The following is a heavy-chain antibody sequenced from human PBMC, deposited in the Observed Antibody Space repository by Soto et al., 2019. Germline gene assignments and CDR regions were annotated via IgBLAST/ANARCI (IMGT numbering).Heavy chain of an antibody. V-gene: IGHV3-13*01. Sequence: GGSLRLSCAASGFTFSSYDMHWVRQATGKGLEWVSAIGTAGDTYYPGSVKGRFTISRENAKNSLYLQMNSLRAEDTAVYYCAREPVWFGELFGMDVWGQGTTVTVSS. CDR3: AREPVWFGELFGMDV. D-gene: IGHD3-10*01. CDR1: GFTFSSYD. CDR2: IGTAGDT. J-gene: IGHJ6*02.